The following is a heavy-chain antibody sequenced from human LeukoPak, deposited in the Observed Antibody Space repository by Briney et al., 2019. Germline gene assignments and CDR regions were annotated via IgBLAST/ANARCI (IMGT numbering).Heavy chain of an antibody. J-gene: IGHJ4*02. V-gene: IGHV4-30-4*08. CDR2: IYYSGST. CDR1: GGSISSGDYY. CDR3: ARVPHYYDSSGYYYPYFDY. Sequence: SQTLSLTCTVSGGSISSGDYYWSWIRRPPGKGLEWIGYIYYSGSTYYNPSLKSRVTISVDTSKNQFSLKLSSVTAADTAVYYCARVPHYYDSSGYYYPYFDYWGQGTLVTVSS. D-gene: IGHD3-22*01.